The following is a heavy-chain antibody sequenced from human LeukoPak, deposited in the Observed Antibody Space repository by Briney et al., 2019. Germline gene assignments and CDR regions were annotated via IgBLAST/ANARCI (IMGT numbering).Heavy chain of an antibody. CDR1: GYSFTSYW. Sequence: GESLKISCKGSGYSFTSYWIGWVRQMPGKGLEWMGIIYPGDSATRYSPSFQGQVTISADKSISTAYLQWSSLKASDTAMYYCARRTTAYYYGMDVWGQGTTVTVSS. CDR3: ARRTTAYYYGMDV. CDR2: IYPGDSAT. J-gene: IGHJ6*02. V-gene: IGHV5-51*01. D-gene: IGHD4-17*01.